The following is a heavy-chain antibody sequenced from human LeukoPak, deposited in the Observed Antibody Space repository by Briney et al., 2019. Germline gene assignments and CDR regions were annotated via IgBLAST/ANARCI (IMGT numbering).Heavy chain of an antibody. CDR2: IYTSGST. CDR1: GGSISSYY. J-gene: IGHJ3*02. V-gene: IGHV4-4*07. Sequence: PSETLSLTCTVSGGSISSYYWSWIRQPAGKGLEWIGRIYTSGSTNYNPSLKSRVTMSVDTSKNQFSLKLSSVTAADTAVYYCARGAITMVGYYILSQTPIAFDIWGQGTMVTVSS. D-gene: IGHD3-3*01. CDR3: ARGAITMVGYYILSQTPIAFDI.